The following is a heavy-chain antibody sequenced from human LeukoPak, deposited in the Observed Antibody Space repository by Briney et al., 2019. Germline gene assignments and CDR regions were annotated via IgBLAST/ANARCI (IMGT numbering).Heavy chain of an antibody. V-gene: IGHV3-9*01. CDR1: GFNITSNY. Sequence: PGGSLRLSCAASGFNITSNYMNWVRQAPGKGLERVSGISWNSGSIGYADSVKGRFTISRDNAKNSLYLQMNSLRAEDTALYYCAKDASDYSSSWYWHFDLWGRGTLVTVSS. CDR3: AKDASDYSSSWYWHFDL. J-gene: IGHJ2*01. CDR2: ISWNSGSI. D-gene: IGHD6-13*01.